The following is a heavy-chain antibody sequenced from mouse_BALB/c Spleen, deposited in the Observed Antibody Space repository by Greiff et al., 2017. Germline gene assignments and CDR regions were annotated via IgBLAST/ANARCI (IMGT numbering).Heavy chain of an antibody. Sequence: EVQLQQSGTVLARPGASVKMSCKASGYTFTSYWMHWVKQRPGQGLEWIGAIYPGNSDTSYNQKFKGKAKLTAVTSTSTAYMELSSLTNEDSAVYYCTSGDGYYYAMDYWGQGTSVTVSS. D-gene: IGHD2-3*01. CDR2: IYPGNSDT. V-gene: IGHV1-5*01. CDR1: GYTFTSYW. J-gene: IGHJ4*01. CDR3: TSGDGYYYAMDY.